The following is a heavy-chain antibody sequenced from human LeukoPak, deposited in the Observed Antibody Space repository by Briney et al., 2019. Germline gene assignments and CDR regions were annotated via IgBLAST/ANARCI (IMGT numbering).Heavy chain of an antibody. D-gene: IGHD3-10*01. CDR2: ISYDGSNK. J-gene: IGHJ4*02. CDR1: GFTFSSHG. Sequence: PGRSLRLSCAASGFTFSSHGMHWVRQAPGKGLEWVAVISYDGSNKYYADSVKGRFTISRDNSKNTLYLQMNSLRAEDTAVYYCAKDLVGSGNHSYWGQGTLVTVSS. V-gene: IGHV3-30*18. CDR3: AKDLVGSGNHSY.